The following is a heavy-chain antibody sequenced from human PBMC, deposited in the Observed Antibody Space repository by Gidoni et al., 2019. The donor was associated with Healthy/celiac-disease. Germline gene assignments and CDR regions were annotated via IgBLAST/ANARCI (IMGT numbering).Heavy chain of an antibody. CDR3: ATIKKSGSYSAFDY. J-gene: IGHJ4*02. D-gene: IGHD1-26*01. CDR1: GYTLPELS. Sequence: QVQLVQSGAEVKKPGASVKVACKVSGYTLPELSMHWVRQAPGKGLAWMGGFDPENGETIYAQKFQGRVTMPEDTSADAAYMELSSLRSEDTAVYYCATIKKSGSYSAFDYWGQGTLVTVSS. CDR2: FDPENGET. V-gene: IGHV1-24*01.